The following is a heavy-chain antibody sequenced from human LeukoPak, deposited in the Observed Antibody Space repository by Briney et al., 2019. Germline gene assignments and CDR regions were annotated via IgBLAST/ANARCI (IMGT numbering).Heavy chain of an antibody. J-gene: IGHJ4*02. CDR1: GFTFSTYA. Sequence: GGSLRLSCSASGFTFSTYAMHWVRQAPGKGLEYLSAISSNGGSTSYADSVKGRFTISRDNSKNTLYIQMSGLKVEDTALYYCVKGGLVRGITKFEYWGQGTLVTVSS. D-gene: IGHD3-10*01. CDR2: ISSNGGST. CDR3: VKGGLVRGITKFEY. V-gene: IGHV3-64D*06.